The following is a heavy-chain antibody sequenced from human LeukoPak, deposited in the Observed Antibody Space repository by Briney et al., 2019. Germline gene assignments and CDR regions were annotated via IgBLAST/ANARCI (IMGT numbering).Heavy chain of an antibody. Sequence: ASVKVSCKVSGYTLTELSMHWVRQAPGKGLEWMGGFDPEDGETIYAQKFQGRVTMTEDTSTDTAYMELSSLRSEDTAVYYCATGLVVVPAATGGEYYYYGMDVWGKGTTVTVSS. CDR1: GYTLTELS. D-gene: IGHD2-2*01. CDR2: FDPEDGET. V-gene: IGHV1-24*01. CDR3: ATGLVVVPAATGGEYYYYGMDV. J-gene: IGHJ6*04.